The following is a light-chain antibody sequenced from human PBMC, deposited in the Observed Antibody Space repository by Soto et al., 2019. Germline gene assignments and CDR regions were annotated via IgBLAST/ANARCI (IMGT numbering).Light chain of an antibody. CDR1: QSVSSN. Sequence: SVLTQSPGTVSLSPGARATLSFRASQSVSSNLAWYQQKPGQAPRLLIYGASTRATGIPARFSGSGSGTEFTLTISSLQSEDFAVYYCQQYNNWPPITFGQGTRLEI. V-gene: IGKV3-15*01. J-gene: IGKJ5*01. CDR2: GAS. CDR3: QQYNNWPPIT.